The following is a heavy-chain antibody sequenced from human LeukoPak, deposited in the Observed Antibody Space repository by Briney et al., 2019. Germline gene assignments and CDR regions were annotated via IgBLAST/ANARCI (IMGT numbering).Heavy chain of an antibody. CDR1: GFTFSSYA. J-gene: IGHJ6*02. Sequence: GGSLRLSCAASGFTFSSYAMSCVREAPGEGLECVSAISGSGGSTYYADSVKGRFTISRDNSKNTLYLQMNSLRAEDTAVYYCAKDLSGTNYYYYGMDVWGQGTTVTVSS. D-gene: IGHD3-16*02. V-gene: IGHV3-23*01. CDR2: ISGSGGST. CDR3: AKDLSGTNYYYYGMDV.